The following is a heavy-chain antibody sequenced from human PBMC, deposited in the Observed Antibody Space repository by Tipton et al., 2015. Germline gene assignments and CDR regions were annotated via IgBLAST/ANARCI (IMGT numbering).Heavy chain of an antibody. D-gene: IGHD3-9*01. V-gene: IGHV4-34*01. J-gene: IGHJ4*02. CDR1: GGSFSTYY. Sequence: LRLSCAVSGGSFSTYYWSWVRQSPGKGLEWIGEINDIGGPKYNPSVESRVTISVDKSQNQFSLKLTSVTAADTAVYYCACQDYDSLTRDYQTVDYWGQGTLVTVSS. CDR3: ACQDYDSLTRDYQTVDY. CDR2: INDIGGP.